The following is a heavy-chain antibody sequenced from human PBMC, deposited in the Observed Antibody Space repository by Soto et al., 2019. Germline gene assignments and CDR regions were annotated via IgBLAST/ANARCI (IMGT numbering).Heavy chain of an antibody. CDR1: GFTFSYYG. V-gene: IGHV3-33*01. J-gene: IGHJ4*02. Sequence: QVQLVESGGGVVQPGRSLRLACAASGFTFSYYGMHWVRQAPGKGLEWLTVIWYDGSDKYYADSVKGRFTISRDNXKNTLYLQMNSLTAEDTAVYYCARGNNQGTRLFDYWGQGTLVTVSS. CDR3: ARGNNQGTRLFDY. CDR2: IWYDGSDK. D-gene: IGHD1-1*01.